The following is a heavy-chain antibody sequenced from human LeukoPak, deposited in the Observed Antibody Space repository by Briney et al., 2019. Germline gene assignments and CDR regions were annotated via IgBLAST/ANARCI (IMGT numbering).Heavy chain of an antibody. CDR3: AKSRWDTAMASLDY. Sequence: PGGSLRLSCAASGFTFSNHGMNWVRQAPGKGLEWLSGVSPPGGGTYYADSVKGRFTISRDDSKNTLSLQMNSLRVEDTAVYYCAKSRWDTAMASLDYWGQGTLVTVSS. CDR1: GFTFSNHG. CDR2: VSPPGGGT. J-gene: IGHJ4*02. V-gene: IGHV3-23*01. D-gene: IGHD5-18*01.